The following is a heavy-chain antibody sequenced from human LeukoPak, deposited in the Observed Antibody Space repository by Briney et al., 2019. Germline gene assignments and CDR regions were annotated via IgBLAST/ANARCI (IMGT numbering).Heavy chain of an antibody. CDR2: IHYVGSNT. CDR3: ATYYYDTTGYYYAFDY. V-gene: IGHV3-30*02. J-gene: IGHJ4*02. CDR1: GFIFSSNV. Sequence: GGSLRLSCAASGFIFSSNVMHWVRQAPGKGLEWVAFIHYVGSNTYYTDSVKGRFTISRDNSKNTLYLQMNSLRAEDSAVYYCATYYYDTTGYYYAFDYWGQGTLVTVSS. D-gene: IGHD3-22*01.